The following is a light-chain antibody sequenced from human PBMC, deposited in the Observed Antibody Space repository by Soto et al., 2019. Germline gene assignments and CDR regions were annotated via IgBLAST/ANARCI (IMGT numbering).Light chain of an antibody. CDR2: DAS. CDR1: QSVSSY. J-gene: IGKJ4*01. CDR3: QQRSNWPPLT. Sequence: EIVLTQSPATLSLSPGETAILSCRASQSVSSYLAWYQQKPGQAPRLLIYDASNRATGIPARFSGSGSGTDFTLTISSLEPEDFAFYYCQQRSNWPPLTFGGGTKVEIK. V-gene: IGKV3-11*01.